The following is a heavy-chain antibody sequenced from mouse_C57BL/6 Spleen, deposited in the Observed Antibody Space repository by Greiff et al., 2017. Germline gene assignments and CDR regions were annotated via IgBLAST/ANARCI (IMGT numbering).Heavy chain of an antibody. J-gene: IGHJ4*01. Sequence: QVQLQQPGAELVRPGTSVTLSCKASGYTFTSYWMHWVKQRPGQGLEWIGVIDPSDSYTNYNQKFKGKATLTVDTSSSTAYMQLSSLTSEDSAVYYCAREGYSNPSYAMDYWGQGTSVTVSS. CDR2: IDPSDSYT. CDR1: GYTFTSYW. CDR3: AREGYSNPSYAMDY. D-gene: IGHD2-5*01. V-gene: IGHV1-59*01.